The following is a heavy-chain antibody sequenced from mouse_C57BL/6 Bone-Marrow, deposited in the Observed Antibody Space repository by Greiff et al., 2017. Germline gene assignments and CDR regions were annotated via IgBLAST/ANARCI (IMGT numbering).Heavy chain of an antibody. Sequence: QVQLQQSGAELARPGASVKLSCKASGYTFTSYGISWVKQRTGQGLEWIGEIYPRSGNTYYNEKFKGKATLTADKSSSTAYMELRSVTSEDSAFYFCARGHYGSSPLAYWGQGTLVTVSA. CDR3: ARGHYGSSPLAY. CDR2: IYPRSGNT. V-gene: IGHV1-81*01. CDR1: GYTFTSYG. J-gene: IGHJ3*01. D-gene: IGHD1-1*01.